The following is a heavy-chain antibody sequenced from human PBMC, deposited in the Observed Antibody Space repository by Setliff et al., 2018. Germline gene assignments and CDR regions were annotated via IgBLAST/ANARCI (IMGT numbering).Heavy chain of an antibody. Sequence: SETLSLTCTVSGASVSGNSYYWSWIRQTPGKGLEWIGEINHSGSTRYNPSLMSRVTISVDTSKNQFSLKMSSVTAADTAVYYCARAPRYFDSTGSYFDGWGQGTLVTVSS. CDR1: GASVSGNSYY. D-gene: IGHD3-22*01. V-gene: IGHV4-39*07. J-gene: IGHJ4*02. CDR3: ARAPRYFDSTGSYFDG. CDR2: INHSGST.